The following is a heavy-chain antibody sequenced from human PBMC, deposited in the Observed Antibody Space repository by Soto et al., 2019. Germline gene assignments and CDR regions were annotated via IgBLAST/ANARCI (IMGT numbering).Heavy chain of an antibody. V-gene: IGHV1-69*01. CDR1: GGTFSSYA. J-gene: IGHJ4*02. CDR3: ARSLNYGDYVSRGEGGFDY. CDR2: IIPIFGTA. D-gene: IGHD4-17*01. Sequence: QVQLVQSGAEVKKPGSSVKVSCKASGGTFSSYAISWVRQAPGQGLEWMGGIIPIFGTANYAQKFQGRVTITADESTSTAYMELSSLRSEDTAVYYCARSLNYGDYVSRGEGGFDYWGQGTQVTVSS.